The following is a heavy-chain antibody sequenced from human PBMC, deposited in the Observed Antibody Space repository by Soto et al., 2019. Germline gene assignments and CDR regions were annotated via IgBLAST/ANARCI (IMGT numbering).Heavy chain of an antibody. CDR1: GCIFSRYW. CDR3: ARGFNSALDI. CDR2: IKQDGSEK. Sequence: GGSRRLSCAATGCIFSRYWMSWVRQAPGKGLEWVANIKQDGSEKYYVDSAKGRFTISRDNAKNSLHLQMNSLRAEDTAVYYCARGFNSALDIWGQGKMVTVSS. V-gene: IGHV3-7*01. J-gene: IGHJ3*02.